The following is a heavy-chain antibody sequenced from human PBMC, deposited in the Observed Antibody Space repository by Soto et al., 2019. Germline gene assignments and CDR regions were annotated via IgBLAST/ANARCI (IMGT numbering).Heavy chain of an antibody. D-gene: IGHD3-10*01. CDR1: GFSLSTSGVG. Sequence: QITLKESGPTLVKPTQTLTLTCTFSGFSLSTSGVGVGWIRQPPGKALEWLALVYWDEDKRYSPSLKSRLTITKDTSKNQVVLTMTNMDPVDTATYYCTRRTGGFDYWGQGTLVTVSS. CDR3: TRRTGGFDY. CDR2: VYWDEDK. V-gene: IGHV2-5*02. J-gene: IGHJ4*02.